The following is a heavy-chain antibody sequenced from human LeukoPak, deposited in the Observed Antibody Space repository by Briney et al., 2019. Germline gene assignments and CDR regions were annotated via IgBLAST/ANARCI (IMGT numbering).Heavy chain of an antibody. J-gene: IGHJ6*02. CDR1: GFTFSSYS. Sequence: GGSLRLSCAASGFTFSSYSMNWVRQAPGKGLEWVAVISYDGSNKYYADSVKGRFTISRDNSKNTLYLQMNSLRAEDTAVYYCARGPDIVVVPGYYYYYGMDVWGQGTTVTVSS. V-gene: IGHV3-30*03. CDR3: ARGPDIVVVPGYYYYYGMDV. CDR2: ISYDGSNK. D-gene: IGHD2-2*01.